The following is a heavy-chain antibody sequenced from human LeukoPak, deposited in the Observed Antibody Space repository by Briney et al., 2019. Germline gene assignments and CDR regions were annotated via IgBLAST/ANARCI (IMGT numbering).Heavy chain of an antibody. CDR1: GFTVSSNY. Sequence: GGSLRLSCAASGFTVSSNYMSWVRQAPGKGLEWVSVIYSGGSTYYADSVKGRFTISRDNSKNTLYLQMNSLRAEDTAVYYCARAQTPSYYYYYMDVWGKGTTVTVSS. V-gene: IGHV3-53*01. CDR3: ARAQTPSYYYYYMDV. J-gene: IGHJ6*03. CDR2: IYSGGST.